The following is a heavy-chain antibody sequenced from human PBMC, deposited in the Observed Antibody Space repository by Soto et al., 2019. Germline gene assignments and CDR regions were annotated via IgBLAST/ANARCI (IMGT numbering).Heavy chain of an antibody. CDR2: ISAYNGNT. CDR1: GYTFTSYG. CDR3: ARDWDPGVIYYYYMDV. V-gene: IGHV1-18*01. J-gene: IGHJ6*03. Sequence: QVQLVQSGAEVKKPGASVKVSCKASGYTFTSYGISWVRQAPGQGLEWMGWISAYNGNTNYAQKLQGRVTMTTDTSTSTADMELRSLRSDDTAVYYCARDWDPGVIYYYYMDVWGKGTTVTVSS. D-gene: IGHD2-21*01.